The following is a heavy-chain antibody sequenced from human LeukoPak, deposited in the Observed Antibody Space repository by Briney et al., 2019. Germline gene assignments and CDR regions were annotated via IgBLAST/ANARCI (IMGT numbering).Heavy chain of an antibody. CDR3: ARLLPIAGRTARFDY. Sequence: SETLSLTCTVSGGSIRSYYWTWIRQPPGQGLEWIAYIYYSGSANYNPSLKSRVTISVDTSKNQFSLKLRSVTAADTAIYYCARLLPIAGRTARFDYWRQGTLVTVSS. J-gene: IGHJ4*02. V-gene: IGHV4-59*08. D-gene: IGHD6-6*01. CDR1: GGSIRSYY. CDR2: IYYSGSA.